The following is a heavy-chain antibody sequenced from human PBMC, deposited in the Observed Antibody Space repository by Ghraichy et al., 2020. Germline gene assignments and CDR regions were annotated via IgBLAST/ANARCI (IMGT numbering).Heavy chain of an antibody. CDR2: IYWDDDK. V-gene: IGHV2-5*02. CDR1: GFSLSTSGVG. CDR3: AHLCITGTTGRDAFDI. J-gene: IGHJ3*02. Sequence: SGPTLVKPTQTLTLTCTFSGFSLSTSGVGVGWIRQPPGKALEWLALIYWDDDKRYSPSLKSRLTITKDTSKNQVVLTMTNMDPVDTATYYCAHLCITGTTGRDAFDIWGQGTMVTVSS. D-gene: IGHD1-7*01.